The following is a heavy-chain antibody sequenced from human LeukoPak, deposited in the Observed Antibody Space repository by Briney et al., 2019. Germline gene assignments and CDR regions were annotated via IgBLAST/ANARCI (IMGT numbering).Heavy chain of an antibody. CDR1: GFIFRYYM. D-gene: IGHD2-21*01. J-gene: IGHJ4*02. Sequence: GGALRSSWAAGGFIFRYYMIRWRRQAGRKGVWRGADIKEDGSEKYYLDSVKGRFTISRDNAKNSLYLQMNSLRAEDTAVYYCARDGDGLIFPTDSWGQGTLVTVSS. CDR2: IKEDGSEK. V-gene: IGHV3-7*01. CDR3: ARDGDGLIFPTDS.